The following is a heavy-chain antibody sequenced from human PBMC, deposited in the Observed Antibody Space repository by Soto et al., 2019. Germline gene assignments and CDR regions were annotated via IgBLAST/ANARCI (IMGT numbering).Heavy chain of an antibody. Sequence: PGESLKISCKGSGYSFTSYWINWVRQMPGKGPEWMGRIDPRDSYTNYSPSFEGHVTISVDKSTSIAFLQWSSLKASDTAIYYCARQLVYYDFWSAYYMYSYGMDVWGQGTTVT. CDR1: GYSFTSYW. CDR2: IDPRDSYT. J-gene: IGHJ6*02. CDR3: ARQLVYYDFWSAYYMYSYGMDV. D-gene: IGHD3-3*01. V-gene: IGHV5-10-1*01.